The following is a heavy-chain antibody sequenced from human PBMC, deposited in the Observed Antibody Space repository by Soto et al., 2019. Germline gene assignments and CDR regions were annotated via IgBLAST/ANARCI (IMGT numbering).Heavy chain of an antibody. CDR1: GGSVSSSSYY. CDR2: IYYSGST. D-gene: IGHD6-13*01. CDR3: ARAAMGGSRWPFDY. Sequence: SETLSLTCTVSGGSVSSSSYYWGWIRQPPGKGLEWIGSIYYSGSTYYNPSLKSRVTISVDTSKNQFSLKLSSVTAADTAVYYCARAAMGGSRWPFDYWGQGTLVTVSS. V-gene: IGHV4-39*07. J-gene: IGHJ4*02.